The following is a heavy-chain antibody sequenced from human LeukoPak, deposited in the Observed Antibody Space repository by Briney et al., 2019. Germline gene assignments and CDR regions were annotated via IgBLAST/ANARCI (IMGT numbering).Heavy chain of an antibody. CDR1: GFPFSDFS. D-gene: IGHD6-13*01. J-gene: IGHJ4*02. CDR2: ISYDGSNT. Sequence: GGSLRLSCATSGFPFSDFSMSWVRQAPGKGLEWLAIISYDGSNTYYADSVKGRFTISRDNSKNTLYLQMDSLRAEDTAVYYCAKEGDISSSWYLSNYFDYWGQGTLVTVSS. V-gene: IGHV3-30*18. CDR3: AKEGDISSSWYLSNYFDY.